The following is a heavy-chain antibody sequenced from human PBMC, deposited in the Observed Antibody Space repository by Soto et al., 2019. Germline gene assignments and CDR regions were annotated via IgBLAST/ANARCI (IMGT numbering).Heavy chain of an antibody. CDR1: GLTFSSYS. V-gene: IGHV3-48*01. Sequence: EVQLVESGGGLVQRGGSLRLSCAASGLTFSSYSMNWVRQAPGKGLEWVSYISSSSSTIYYADSVKGRFTISRDNAMNSLYLQMNRLRAEDTAVYYCALGEESSYCYYGMDVWGQWTTVTVSS. CDR3: ALGEESSYCYYGMDV. CDR2: ISSSSSTI. J-gene: IGHJ6*02.